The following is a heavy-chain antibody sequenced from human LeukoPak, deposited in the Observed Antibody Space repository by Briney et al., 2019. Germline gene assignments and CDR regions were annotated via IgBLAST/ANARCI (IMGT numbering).Heavy chain of an antibody. CDR2: IYHSGST. J-gene: IGHJ6*03. Sequence: PSETLSLTCTVSGYSISSGSYWGWIRQPPGKGLEWIGEIYHSGSTNYNPSLKSRVTISVDKSKNQFSLKLSSVTAADTAVYYCARLGCSGGSCYSGRYYYYMDVWGKGTTVTISS. V-gene: IGHV4-38-2*02. CDR3: ARLGCSGGSCYSGRYYYYMDV. D-gene: IGHD2-15*01. CDR1: GYSISSGSY.